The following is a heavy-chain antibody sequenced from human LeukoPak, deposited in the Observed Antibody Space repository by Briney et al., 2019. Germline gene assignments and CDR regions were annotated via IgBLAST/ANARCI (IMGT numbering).Heavy chain of an antibody. CDR3: AKGRSSSWYFDY. V-gene: IGHV3-23*01. Sequence: PGGSLKLSCAASGFTFATYAMRWVRQAPGKGLEWVSGISGSGGSTYHADSVKGRFTISRDNSKSTLSLQMNSLRAEDTAVYYCAKGRSSSWYFDYWGQGTLVTVSS. CDR1: GFTFATYA. D-gene: IGHD6-13*01. CDR2: ISGSGGST. J-gene: IGHJ4*02.